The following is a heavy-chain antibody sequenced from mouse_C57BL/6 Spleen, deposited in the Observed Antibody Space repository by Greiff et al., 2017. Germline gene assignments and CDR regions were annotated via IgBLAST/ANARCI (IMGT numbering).Heavy chain of an antibody. Sequence: VQGVESGPGLVQPSQSLSITCTVSGFHFTSYGVHWVRQSPGKGLEWLGVIWRGGSTDDNAAFMSRMSITEDNSTSQVSFKINSLQAEDTAIYYCASTVVAAMDYWGQGTSVTVSS. CDR3: ASTVVAAMDY. J-gene: IGHJ4*01. CDR2: IWRGGST. V-gene: IGHV2-5*01. CDR1: GFHFTSYG. D-gene: IGHD1-1*01.